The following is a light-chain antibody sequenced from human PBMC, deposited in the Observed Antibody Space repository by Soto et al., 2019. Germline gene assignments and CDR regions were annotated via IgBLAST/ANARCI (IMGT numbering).Light chain of an antibody. V-gene: IGKV3-15*01. CDR1: QSVSSN. Sequence: EIVMTQSPATLSVSPGERATLSCRASQSVSSNLAWYQQKPGQAPRLLIYGASTRATGIPARFSGSGSGPEFTLTISSLQSEDFAVYYCQQYNNWPRRTFGQGTKVEIK. CDR3: QQYNNWPRRT. CDR2: GAS. J-gene: IGKJ1*01.